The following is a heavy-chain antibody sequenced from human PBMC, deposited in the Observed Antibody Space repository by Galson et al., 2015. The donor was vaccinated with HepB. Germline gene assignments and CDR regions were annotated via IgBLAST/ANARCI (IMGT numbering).Heavy chain of an antibody. CDR2: INPSGGST. CDR3: NLGIAGGY. Sequence: SVKVSCKASGYTFTSYYIHWVRQAPGQGLEWMGIINPSGGSTTYAQNFQGRVTMTRDTSTSTVYMELNNLRSEDTAMYYCNLGIAGGYWGQGTLVTVSS. V-gene: IGHV1-46*01. J-gene: IGHJ4*02. D-gene: IGHD6-13*01. CDR1: GYTFTSYY.